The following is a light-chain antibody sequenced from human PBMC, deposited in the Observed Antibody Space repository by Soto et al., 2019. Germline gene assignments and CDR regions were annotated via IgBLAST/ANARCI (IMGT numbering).Light chain of an antibody. J-gene: IGLJ1*01. Sequence: QSVLTQPASVSGSPGQSITISCTVTSSDVGANIFVSWYPQQPGKVSKLMIYTVSSRPSGASQRFSGSKSGNKASLTISGLQAEDEGDYYCSSFTTVSTYVFGTGTKVTVL. V-gene: IGLV2-14*01. CDR2: TVS. CDR1: SSDVGANIF. CDR3: SSFTTVSTYV.